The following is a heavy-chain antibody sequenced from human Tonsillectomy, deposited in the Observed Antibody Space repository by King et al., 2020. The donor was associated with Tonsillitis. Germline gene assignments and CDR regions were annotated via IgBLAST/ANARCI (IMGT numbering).Heavy chain of an antibody. Sequence: VQLVESGGGLVQPGGSLRLSCAASGFIFSSYAMSWVRQAPGKGLEWVSGISGSGGTTYYADSVKGRFTISRDNSKNTLYLQMNSLRAEDTAVYYCANLYKGGYCSSTSCSMPPMDVWGQGTTVTVSS. V-gene: IGHV3-23*04. CDR2: ISGSGGTT. D-gene: IGHD2-2*01. CDR1: GFIFSSYA. CDR3: ANLYKGGYCSSTSCSMPPMDV. J-gene: IGHJ6*02.